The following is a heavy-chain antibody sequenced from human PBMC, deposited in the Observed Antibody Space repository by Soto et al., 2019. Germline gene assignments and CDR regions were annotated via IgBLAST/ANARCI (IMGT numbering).Heavy chain of an antibody. CDR3: ARLSRYSNSWEGYFDF. J-gene: IGHJ4*02. D-gene: IGHD6-13*01. CDR2: IYPGDSDT. CDR1: GYKFINYW. V-gene: IGHV5-51*01. Sequence: LGESMKISSKGAGYKFINYWIGWVRQKTGKGLEWMGIIYPGDSDTRYSPSFQGHITMSADKSINTAYLQWSSLKGSDTAMYYCARLSRYSNSWEGYFDFWGQGILVTVSS.